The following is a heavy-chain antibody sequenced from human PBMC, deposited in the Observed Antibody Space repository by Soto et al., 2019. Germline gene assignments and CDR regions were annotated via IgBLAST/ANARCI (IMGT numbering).Heavy chain of an antibody. CDR1: RYVVPDYH. D-gene: IGHD2-8*01. CDR2: INPKSGGT. V-gene: IGHV1-2*04. J-gene: IGHJ6*02. Sequence: GASAQVSWKACRYVVPDYHIHGVRQATGKGLGWQRRINPKSGGTSTAQKFQGWVTMTTDTSISTASMELTRLTSDDTAIYYCARGDSTDCSNGVCSFFYNHDMDVWGQGPTVTVSS. CDR3: ARGDSTDCSNGVCSFFYNHDMDV.